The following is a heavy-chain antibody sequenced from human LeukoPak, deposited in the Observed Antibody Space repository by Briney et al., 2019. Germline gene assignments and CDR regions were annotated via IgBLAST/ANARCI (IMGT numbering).Heavy chain of an antibody. D-gene: IGHD2-21*02. CDR1: GGSISSSNW. CDR3: ARVPFDTDSYYYYFGMDV. J-gene: IGHJ6*02. V-gene: IGHV4-4*02. Sequence: SETLSLTCAVSGGSISSSNWWSWVRQPPGKGLEWIGGVYQTGGTNYNPSLKSRVTILVDMSKNQFSLKLTSVTAADTAVYYCARVPFDTDSYYYYFGMDVWGQGTTVTVSS. CDR2: VYQTGGT.